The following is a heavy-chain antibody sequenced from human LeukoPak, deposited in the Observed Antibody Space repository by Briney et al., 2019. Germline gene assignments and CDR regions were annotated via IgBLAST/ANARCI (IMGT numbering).Heavy chain of an antibody. CDR1: GGTFSSYA. V-gene: IGHV1-8*02. Sequence: ASVKVSCKASGGTFSSYAINWVRQATGQGLEWMGYMNPNSGNTGYAQKFQGRVTMTRNTSISTAYMELSSLRSEDTAVYYCARVPRESNSHWGQGTLVTVSS. CDR2: MNPNSGNT. D-gene: IGHD1-1*01. J-gene: IGHJ4*02. CDR3: ARVPRESNSH.